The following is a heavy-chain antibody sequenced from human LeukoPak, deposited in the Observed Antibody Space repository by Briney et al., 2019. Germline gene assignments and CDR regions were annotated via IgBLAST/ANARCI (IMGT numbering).Heavy chain of an antibody. J-gene: IGHJ4*02. V-gene: IGHV4-34*01. D-gene: IGHD6-13*01. Sequence: SETLSLTCAVYGGSFSGYYWSWIRQPPGKGLEWIGEINHSGSTNYNPSLKSRVTISVDTSKNQFSLKLSSVTAADTAVYYCARVWRKQQLAKYRGYYFDYWGQGTLVTVSS. CDR1: GGSFSGYY. CDR2: INHSGST. CDR3: ARVWRKQQLAKYRGYYFDY.